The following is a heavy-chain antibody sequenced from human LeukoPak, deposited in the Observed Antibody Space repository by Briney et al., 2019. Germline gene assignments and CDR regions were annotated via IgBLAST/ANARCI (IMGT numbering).Heavy chain of an antibody. CDR2: INPNSGGT. CDR1: GGTFSSYA. J-gene: IGHJ6*03. Sequence: ASVKVSCKASGGTFSSYAIIWVRQAPGQGLEWMGWINPNSGGTNYAQKFQGRVTMTRDTSISTAYMELSRLRSDDTAVYYCARDPLSARDYYYYMDVWGKGTTVTVSS. CDR3: ARDPLSARDYYYYMDV. V-gene: IGHV1-2*02. D-gene: IGHD3-10*01.